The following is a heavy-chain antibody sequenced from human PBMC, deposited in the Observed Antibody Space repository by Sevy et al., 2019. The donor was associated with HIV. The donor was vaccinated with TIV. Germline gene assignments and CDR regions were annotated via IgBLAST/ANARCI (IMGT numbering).Heavy chain of an antibody. J-gene: IGHJ4*02. V-gene: IGHV3-7*01. D-gene: IGHD2-15*01. CDR2: IKPDGSGE. Sequence: GGSLRLSCTASGLIFSGYWMSWVRQAPGKGLEWVANIKPDGSGEYYVDSVKGRFTMSRDNAKNSVYLHMNSLRGEDTALFYCARGRYCSGGSCYFDYWGQGTLVTVSS. CDR1: GLIFSGYW. CDR3: ARGRYCSGGSCYFDY.